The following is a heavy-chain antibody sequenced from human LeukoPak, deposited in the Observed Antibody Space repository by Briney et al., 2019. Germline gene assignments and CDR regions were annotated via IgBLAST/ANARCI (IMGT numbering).Heavy chain of an antibody. Sequence: GGSLRLSCAASGFIFSNAWMNWVRQAPGKGLEWVGHIKSKTDGGTTDYAAPVKGRFTISRDDSKNTLYLQMNSLKTEDTAVYYCARAWEVAGLTKRDYYYYGMDVWGQGTTVTVSS. CDR2: IKSKTDGGTT. CDR3: ARAWEVAGLTKRDYYYYGMDV. D-gene: IGHD6-19*01. J-gene: IGHJ6*02. CDR1: GFIFSNAW. V-gene: IGHV3-15*07.